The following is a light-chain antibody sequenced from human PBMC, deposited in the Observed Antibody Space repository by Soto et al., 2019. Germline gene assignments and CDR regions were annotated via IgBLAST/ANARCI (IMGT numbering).Light chain of an antibody. J-gene: IGKJ4*01. CDR2: GAS. CDR3: QHYGSSPPLT. Sequence: EFVLTQSPGTLSLSPGERATLSCRASQSVSSTFLAWYQQKPGQPPRLLIYGASTRGTGIPDRFSGSGSGTDFTLTISRLEPKDFAVYYCQHYGSSPPLTFGGGTKVKI. CDR1: QSVSSTF. V-gene: IGKV3-20*01.